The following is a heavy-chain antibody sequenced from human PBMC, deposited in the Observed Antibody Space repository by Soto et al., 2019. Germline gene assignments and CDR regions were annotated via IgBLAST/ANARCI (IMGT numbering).Heavy chain of an antibody. V-gene: IGHV1-46*01. Sequence: ASVKVSCKASGYTFTSYYMHWVQQAPGQGREWMGIINPSGGSTSYAQKFQGRVTMTRDTSTSTAYMELSSLRSEDTAVYYCARGTRVLRFLEWSPGDYGMDVWGQGXTVTVSS. D-gene: IGHD3-3*01. J-gene: IGHJ6*02. CDR1: GYTFTSYY. CDR3: ARGTRVLRFLEWSPGDYGMDV. CDR2: INPSGGST.